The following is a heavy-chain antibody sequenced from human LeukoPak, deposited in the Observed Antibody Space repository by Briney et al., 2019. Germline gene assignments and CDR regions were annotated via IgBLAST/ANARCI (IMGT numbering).Heavy chain of an antibody. CDR3: ARGTTTVTRYYYYYYMDV. D-gene: IGHD4-17*01. J-gene: IGHJ6*03. Sequence: SETLSLTCTVSGGSISSYYWSWIRQPAGKGLEWIGRIYTSGSTNYNPSLKSRVTMLVDTSKNQFSLKLSSVTAADTAVYYCARGTTTVTRYYYYYYMDVWGKGTTVTVSS. CDR1: GGSISSYY. CDR2: IYTSGST. V-gene: IGHV4-4*07.